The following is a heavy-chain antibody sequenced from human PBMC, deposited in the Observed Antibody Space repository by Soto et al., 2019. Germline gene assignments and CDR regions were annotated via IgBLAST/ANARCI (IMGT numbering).Heavy chain of an antibody. D-gene: IGHD6-13*01. J-gene: IGHJ4*02. CDR3: AKSLAAAGTGYFDY. V-gene: IGHV3-23*01. CDR2: ISGSGGST. CDR1: GFTFSSYA. Sequence: GGSLRLSCAASGFTFSSYAMSWVRQAPGKGLEWVSAISGSGGSTYYADSVKGRFTISRDNSKNTLYPQMNSLRAEDTAVYYCAKSLAAAGTGYFDYWGQGTLVTVSS.